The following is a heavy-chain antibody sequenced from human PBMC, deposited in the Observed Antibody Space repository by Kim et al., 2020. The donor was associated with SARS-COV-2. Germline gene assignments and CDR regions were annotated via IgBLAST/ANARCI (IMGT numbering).Heavy chain of an antibody. Sequence: SETLSLTCTVSGGSISSSSYYWGWIRQPPGKGLEWIGSIYYSGSTYYNPSLKSRVTISVDTSKNQFSLKLSSVTAADTAVYYCVKERDGYNYIGHWGQGTLVTVSS. J-gene: IGHJ4*02. CDR3: VKERDGYNYIGH. V-gene: IGHV4-39*01. CDR2: IYYSGST. CDR1: GGSISSSSYY. D-gene: IGHD5-12*01.